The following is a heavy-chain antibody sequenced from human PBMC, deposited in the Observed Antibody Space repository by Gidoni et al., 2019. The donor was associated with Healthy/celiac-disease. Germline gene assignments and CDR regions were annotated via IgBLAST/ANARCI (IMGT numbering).Heavy chain of an antibody. V-gene: IGHV6-1*01. CDR2: TYYRSKWYN. D-gene: IGHD3-10*01. CDR3: ARALPGTEDAFDI. J-gene: IGHJ3*02. CDR1: GDSLSSNSAA. Sequence: QVQLQQSGPGLVKPSQTLSLHCAISGDSLSSNSAAWHWIRQSPSRVLEWLGRTYYRSKWYNDYAVSVKSRITINPDTSKNQFSLQLNSVTPEDTAVYYCARALPGTEDAFDIWGQGTMVTVSS.